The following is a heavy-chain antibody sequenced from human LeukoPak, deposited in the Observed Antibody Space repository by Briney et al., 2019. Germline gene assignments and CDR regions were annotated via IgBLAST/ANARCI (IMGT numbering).Heavy chain of an antibody. CDR3: ARDSPVSSS. CDR1: GGSISGSY. D-gene: IGHD5/OR15-5a*01. J-gene: IGHJ5*02. V-gene: IGHV4-59*01. CDR2: IYYSGTT. Sequence: SETLSLTCTVSGGSISGSYWSWIRQPPGKGLEWIGYIYYSGTTHYNPSLSSRVTISVDTSKNQFSLQLSYVTAADTAVYYCARDSPVSSSWGQGTLVTVSS.